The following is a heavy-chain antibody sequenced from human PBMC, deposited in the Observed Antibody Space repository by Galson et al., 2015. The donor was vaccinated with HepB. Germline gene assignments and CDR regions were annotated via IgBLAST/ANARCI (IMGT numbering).Heavy chain of an antibody. D-gene: IGHD6-19*01. J-gene: IGHJ2*01. V-gene: IGHV4-34*01. Sequence: TLSLTCAVYGGSFSGYYWSWIRQPPGKGLEWIGEINHSGSTNYNPSLKSRVTISVDTSKNQFSLKLSSVTAADTAVYYCARGAVAGTWYFDLWGRGTLVTVSS. CDR3: ARGAVAGTWYFDL. CDR1: GGSFSGYY. CDR2: INHSGST.